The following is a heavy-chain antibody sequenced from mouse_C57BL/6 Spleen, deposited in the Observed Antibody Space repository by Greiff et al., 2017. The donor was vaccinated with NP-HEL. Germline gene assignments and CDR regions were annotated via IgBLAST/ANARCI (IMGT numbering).Heavy chain of an antibody. Sequence: EVQLQQSGAELVKPGASVKLSCTASGFNIKDYYMHWVKQRTEQGLEWIGRIDPEDGETKYDPKFQGKATITADTASNTAYLQLSSLTSEDTAVYYCARYYDYDENYAMDYWGQGTSVTVSS. CDR3: ARYYDYDENYAMDY. J-gene: IGHJ4*01. V-gene: IGHV14-2*01. CDR1: GFNIKDYY. D-gene: IGHD2-4*01. CDR2: IDPEDGET.